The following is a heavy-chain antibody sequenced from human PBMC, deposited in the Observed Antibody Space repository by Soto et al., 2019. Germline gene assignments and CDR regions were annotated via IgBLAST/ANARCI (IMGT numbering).Heavy chain of an antibody. J-gene: IGHJ4*02. D-gene: IGHD2-21*02. CDR2: INYSGSNI. Sequence: LRLSCAGSGFTFRNSEMFWVRQAPGKGLEWVSKINYSGSNIYYSKSVKGRFTISRDNAKNSLYLQMNSLTDEDTAIYFCASEALCGADCYFFEYWGPGTLVTVSS. CDR1: GFTFRNSE. CDR3: ASEALCGADCYFFEY. V-gene: IGHV3-48*03.